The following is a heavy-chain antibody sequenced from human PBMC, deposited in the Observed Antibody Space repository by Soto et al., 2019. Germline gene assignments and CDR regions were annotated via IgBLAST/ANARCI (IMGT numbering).Heavy chain of an antibody. CDR3: ARLGYYYYMDV. CDR1: GGSISSYY. Sequence: KTSETLSLTCTVSGGSISSYYWSWIRQPPGKGLVWIGYIYYNGSTNYNPSLKSRVTISVDASKNQFSLKLSSVTAADTAVYYCARLGYYYYMDVWGKGTTVTVSS. J-gene: IGHJ6*03. V-gene: IGHV4-59*08. CDR2: IYYNGST.